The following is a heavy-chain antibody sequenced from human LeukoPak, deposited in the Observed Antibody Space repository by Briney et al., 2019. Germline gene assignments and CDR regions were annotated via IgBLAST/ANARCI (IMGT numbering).Heavy chain of an antibody. Sequence: GGSLRLSCAAAGFTFSSYSMNWVRQAPGKGLEWVSYISRSSSTIYYADSVKGRFTISRDNAKNSLHLQMNSLRDEDTAVYYCARPHSGHLFDYWGQGTLVTVSS. CDR1: GFTFSSYS. V-gene: IGHV3-48*02. D-gene: IGHD3-10*01. CDR3: ARPHSGHLFDY. J-gene: IGHJ4*02. CDR2: ISRSSSTI.